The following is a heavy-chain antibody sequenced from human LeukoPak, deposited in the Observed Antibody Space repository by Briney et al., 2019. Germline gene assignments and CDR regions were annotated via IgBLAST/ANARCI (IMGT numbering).Heavy chain of an antibody. V-gene: IGHV3-20*04. J-gene: IGHJ4*02. Sequence: GGSLRLSCAVSGFTFDDYGMSWVRQAPGKGLEWVSGINWNGGSTGYADSVKGRFTISRDNAENSLYLQMNSLRAEDTALYYCARVVPPAISTPFDYGGQGTLVTVSS. D-gene: IGHD2-2*01. CDR3: ARVVPPAISTPFDY. CDR2: INWNGGST. CDR1: GFTFDDYG.